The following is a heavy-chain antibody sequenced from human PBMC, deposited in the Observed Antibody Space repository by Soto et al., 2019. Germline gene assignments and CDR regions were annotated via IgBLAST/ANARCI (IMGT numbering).Heavy chain of an antibody. Sequence: GGSLKLSCAASGFTFSSYWMHWVRQAPGKGLVWVSRINSDGSSTNYADSVKGQFTISRDNAKNTLYLQMNSLRAEDTAVYYCGRGASGSYRLDYWGQGTLVTVSS. CDR2: INSDGSST. CDR3: GRGASGSYRLDY. J-gene: IGHJ4*02. CDR1: GFTFSSYW. D-gene: IGHD3-10*01. V-gene: IGHV3-74*01.